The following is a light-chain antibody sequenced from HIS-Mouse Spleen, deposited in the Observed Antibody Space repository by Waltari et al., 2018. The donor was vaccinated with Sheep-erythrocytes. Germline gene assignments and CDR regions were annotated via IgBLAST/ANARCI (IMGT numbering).Light chain of an antibody. CDR1: SSDFGCYNS. V-gene: IGLV2-11*01. J-gene: IGLJ1*01. CDR2: DVS. Sequence: QSALTQPRSVSGSPGQSVTISCTGTSSDFGCYNSFSWYQQHPGKAPKLMIYDVSKRPSGVPDRFSGSKSGNTASLTISGLQAEDEADYYCCSYAGSYNHVFATGTKVTVL. CDR3: CSYAGSYNHV.